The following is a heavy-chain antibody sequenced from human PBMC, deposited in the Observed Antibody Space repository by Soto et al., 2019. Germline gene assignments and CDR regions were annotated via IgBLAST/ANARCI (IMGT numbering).Heavy chain of an antibody. D-gene: IGHD1-1*01. CDR2: ISYDGINK. CDR1: GFTFSSEG. CDR3: ASMENWNDGSG. J-gene: IGHJ4*02. Sequence: GGSLRLSCAASGFTFSSEGMHWVRQAPGRGLEWVSVISYDGINKYCADSVEGRFTISRDNSKNTLYLQMNSLRAEDTAVYYCASMENWNDGSGWGQGTLVTVSS. V-gene: IGHV3-30*03.